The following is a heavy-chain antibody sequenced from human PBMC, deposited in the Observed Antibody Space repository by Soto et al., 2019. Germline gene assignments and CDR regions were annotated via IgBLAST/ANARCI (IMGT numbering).Heavy chain of an antibody. D-gene: IGHD5-18*01. J-gene: IGHJ6*02. CDR1: GGSISSGDYY. Sequence: SETLSLTCTVSGGSISSGDYYWSWFRQPPGKGLEWIGYIYYSGSTYYNPSLKSRVTISVDTSKNQFSLKLSSVTAADTAVYYCARASPVVTDFWGQGTTVTVSS. V-gene: IGHV4-30-4*01. CDR2: IYYSGST. CDR3: ARASPVVTDF.